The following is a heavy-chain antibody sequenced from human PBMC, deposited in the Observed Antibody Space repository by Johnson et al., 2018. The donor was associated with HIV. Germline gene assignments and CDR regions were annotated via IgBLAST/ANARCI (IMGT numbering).Heavy chain of an antibody. J-gene: IGHJ3*02. D-gene: IGHD6-13*01. CDR3: ATKRVAAADPDDAFDI. V-gene: IGHV3-33*08. Sequence: QVQLVESGGGVVQPGRSLRLSCAASGFTFDDYAMHWVRQAPGKGLEWVAVIWYDGSNKYYADSVKGRFTISRDNSKNTLYLQMNSLRAEDTAVYYCATKRVAAADPDDAFDIWGQGTMVTVSS. CDR2: IWYDGSNK. CDR1: GFTFDDYA.